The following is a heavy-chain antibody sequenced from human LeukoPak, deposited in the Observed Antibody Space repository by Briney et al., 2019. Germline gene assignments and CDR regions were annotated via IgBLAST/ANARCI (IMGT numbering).Heavy chain of an antibody. V-gene: IGHV5-51*01. CDR2: IYPGDSDT. CDR3: ARPYDSTGLGPGY. J-gene: IGHJ4*02. Sequence: GESLKISCKGSGYRFTSYWIGWVRQMPGKGLEWMGIIYPGDSDTRYSPSFQGQVTISADKSISTAYLQWSSLKASDTAMYYCARPYDSTGLGPGYWGQGTLVTVSS. D-gene: IGHD3-22*01. CDR1: GYRFTSYW.